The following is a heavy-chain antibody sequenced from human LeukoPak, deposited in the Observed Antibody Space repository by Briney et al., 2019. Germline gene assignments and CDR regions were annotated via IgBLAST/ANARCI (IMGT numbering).Heavy chain of an antibody. J-gene: IGHJ1*01. D-gene: IGHD3/OR15-3a*01. V-gene: IGHV3-11*06. CDR2: ISSSSDYK. CDR1: GFSFSDYY. Sequence: PGGSLRLSCAASGFSFSDYYMSWIRQTPEEGLEWLSYISSSSDYKNYADYLKGRFTISRDNAKNSVYLQMNSLRAEDTAVYYCARQGLYDSSDFWTFQHWGQGTLVTVSS. CDR3: ARQGLYDSSDFWTFQH.